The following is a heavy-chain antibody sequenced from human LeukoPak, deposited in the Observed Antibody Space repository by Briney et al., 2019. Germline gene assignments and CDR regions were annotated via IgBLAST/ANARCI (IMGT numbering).Heavy chain of an antibody. CDR2: FYSSGST. CDR1: GASISSYY. Sequence: SGTLSLTCTVSGASISSYYWSWIRQPAGKGLEWIGRFYSSGSTNYNPSLKSRVTMSVDTSKNQFSLKLSSVTAADTAAYYCARDLDSYSSTWYPYTSGWYLDYWGQGTLVTVSS. CDR3: ARDLDSYSSTWYPYTSGWYLDY. V-gene: IGHV4-4*07. J-gene: IGHJ4*02. D-gene: IGHD6-13*01.